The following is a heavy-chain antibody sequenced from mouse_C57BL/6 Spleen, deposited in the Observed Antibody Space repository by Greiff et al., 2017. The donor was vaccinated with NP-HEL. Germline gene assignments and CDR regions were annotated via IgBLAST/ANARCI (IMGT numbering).Heavy chain of an antibody. CDR2: ILPGSGST. V-gene: IGHV1-9*01. J-gene: IGHJ4*01. CDR1: GYTFTGYW. D-gene: IGHD1-1*01. CDR3: ARSGTTVVGTYYAMDY. Sequence: VQLKESGAELMKPGASVKLSCKATGYTFTGYWIEWVKQRPGHGLEWIGEILPGSGSTNYNEKFKGKATFTADTSSNTAYMQLSSLTTEDSAIYYCARSGTTVVGTYYAMDYWGQGTSVTVSS.